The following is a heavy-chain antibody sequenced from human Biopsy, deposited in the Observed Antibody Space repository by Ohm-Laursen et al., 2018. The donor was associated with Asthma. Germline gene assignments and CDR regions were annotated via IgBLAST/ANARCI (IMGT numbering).Heavy chain of an antibody. V-gene: IGHV3-53*01. Sequence: SLRLSCAASGFAVSRDYMFWVRQAPGKGLEWVSVIYSGETSHTADSVRGQFTISRDYSKNTLYLQMHSLRAEDTAVYYCARGDSSNWSHYYFDYWGQGTLVTVSS. J-gene: IGHJ4*02. CDR1: GFAVSRDY. CDR2: IYSGETS. CDR3: ARGDSSNWSHYYFDY. D-gene: IGHD3-22*01.